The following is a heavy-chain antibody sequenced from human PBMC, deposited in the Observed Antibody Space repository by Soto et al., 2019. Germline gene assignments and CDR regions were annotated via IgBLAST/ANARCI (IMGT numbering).Heavy chain of an antibody. J-gene: IGHJ5*02. CDR2: IIPIFGTA. CDR3: ARDLEAAVAGDNWFDP. CDR1: GGTFRSYA. Sequence: QVQLVQSGAEVKKPGSSVKVSCKASGGTFRSYAISWVRQAPGQGLEWMGGIIPIFGTANYAQKFQGRVTITADESTSTAYMELSSLRSEDTAVYYCARDLEAAVAGDNWFDPWGQGTLVTVSS. D-gene: IGHD6-19*01. V-gene: IGHV1-69*12.